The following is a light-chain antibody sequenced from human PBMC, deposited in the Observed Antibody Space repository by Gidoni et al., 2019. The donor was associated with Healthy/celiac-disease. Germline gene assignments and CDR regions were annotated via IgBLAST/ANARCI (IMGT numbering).Light chain of an antibody. CDR3: QQYGSSPMT. CDR2: GAS. J-gene: IGKJ1*01. V-gene: IGKV3-20*01. Sequence: EIVLTQSPGTLSLSPGDRATLSCTASQSVSSSDLAWYHQKPGQAPRLLIYGASSRATGIPDRFSGRGSGTDFTLTISRLEPEDFAVYYCQQYGSSPMTFGQGTKVEIK. CDR1: QSVSSSD.